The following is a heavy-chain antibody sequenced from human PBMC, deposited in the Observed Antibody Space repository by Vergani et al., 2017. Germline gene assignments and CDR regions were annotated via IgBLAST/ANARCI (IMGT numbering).Heavy chain of an antibody. Sequence: VQLVQSGAEVKKPGSSVKVSCKASGGTFSSYAISWVRQAPGQGLEWMGLVDPEDGETIYAEKFKGRVTIAADTSTDTAHLEFSSLRSEDTAVYYCATPQTVTTGGMEVWGQGTTVIVSS. D-gene: IGHD4-17*01. V-gene: IGHV1-69-2*01. J-gene: IGHJ6*02. CDR2: VDPEDGET. CDR1: GGTFSSYA. CDR3: ATPQTVTTGGMEV.